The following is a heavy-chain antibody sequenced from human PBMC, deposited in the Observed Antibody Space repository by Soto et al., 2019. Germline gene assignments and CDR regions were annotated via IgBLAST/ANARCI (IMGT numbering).Heavy chain of an antibody. V-gene: IGHV4-30-2*01. J-gene: IGHJ6*02. CDR1: GGSISSGGYS. Sequence: SETLSLTCAVSGGSISSGGYSWSWIRQPPGKGLEWIGYIYHSGSTYYNPSLKSRVTISVDRSKNQSSLKLSSVTAADTAVYYCARHAGGYYGMDVWGQGTTVTVS. CDR3: ARHAGGYYGMDV. CDR2: IYHSGST.